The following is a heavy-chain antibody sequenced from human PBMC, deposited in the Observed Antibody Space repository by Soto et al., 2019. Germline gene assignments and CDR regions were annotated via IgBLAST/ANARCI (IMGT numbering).Heavy chain of an antibody. J-gene: IGHJ6*02. D-gene: IGHD3-16*01. Sequence: QVQLVESGGGLVKPGGSLRLSCAASGFTFSDYYMNWIRQAPGKGLEWLSYSDGSSAYTNYADSVKGRFTISRDNAKNSMVLPLTRLGNEGPAVYYCSRAGGNYYGMEVWGQGTTVTVSS. V-gene: IGHV3-11*06. CDR2: SDGSSAYT. CDR1: GFTFSDYY. CDR3: SRAGGNYYGMEV.